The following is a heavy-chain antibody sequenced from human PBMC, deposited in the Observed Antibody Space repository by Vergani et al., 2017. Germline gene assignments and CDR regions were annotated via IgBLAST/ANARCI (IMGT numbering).Heavy chain of an antibody. J-gene: IGHJ6*02. D-gene: IGHD5-18*01. CDR1: GGTFSSYA. Sequence: QVQLVQSGAEVKKPGSSVKVSCKASGGTFSSYAISWVRQAPGQGLEWMGGIIPIFGTANYAQKFQGRVTITADESTSTAYMELSSLRSEDTAVDYCATFSVDTAMVRDIYYYYGMDVWGQGTTVTVTS. V-gene: IGHV1-69*12. CDR2: IIPIFGTA. CDR3: ATFSVDTAMVRDIYYYYGMDV.